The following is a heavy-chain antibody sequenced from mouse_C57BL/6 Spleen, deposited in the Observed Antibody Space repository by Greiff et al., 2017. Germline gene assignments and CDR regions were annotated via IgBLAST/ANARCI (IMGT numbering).Heavy chain of an antibody. D-gene: IGHD1-1*01. J-gene: IGHJ3*01. CDR3: ARGGTTVEQGFAY. V-gene: IGHV1-64*01. CDR1: GYTFTSYW. Sequence: QVHVKQPGAELVKPGASVKLSCKASGYTFTSYWMHWVKQRPGQGLEWIGMIHPNSGSTNYNEKFKSKATLTVDKSSSTAYMQLSSLTSEDSAVYYCARGGTTVEQGFAYWGQGTLVTVSA. CDR2: IHPNSGST.